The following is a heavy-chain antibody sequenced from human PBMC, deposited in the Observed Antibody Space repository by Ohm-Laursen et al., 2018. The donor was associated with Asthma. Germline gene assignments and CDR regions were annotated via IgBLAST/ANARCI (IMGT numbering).Heavy chain of an antibody. D-gene: IGHD3-22*01. V-gene: IGHV4-59*01. Sequence: TLSLTCTVSGGSISSYYWSWIRQPPGKGLEWIGYIYYSGSTNYNPSLKSRVTISVDTSKNQFSLKLSSVTAADTAVYYCARGHAYYYDSSGYENAFDIWGQGTMVTVSS. J-gene: IGHJ3*02. CDR3: ARGHAYYYDSSGYENAFDI. CDR1: GGSISSYY. CDR2: IYYSGST.